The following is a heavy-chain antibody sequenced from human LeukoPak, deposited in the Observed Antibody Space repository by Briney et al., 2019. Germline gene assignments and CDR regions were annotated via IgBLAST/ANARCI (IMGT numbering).Heavy chain of an antibody. CDR1: EFTFDDYG. J-gene: IGHJ4*02. Sequence: GGSLRLSCAASEFTFDDYGMSWVRQAPGKGLEWISAINWNGDSTGYADSVKGRFTISRDNSKNTLYLQMNSLRAEDTAVYYCAKDYYALLWFGEFNRKYYFDYWGQGTLVTVSS. V-gene: IGHV3-20*04. CDR3: AKDYYALLWFGEFNRKYYFDY. CDR2: INWNGDST. D-gene: IGHD3-10*01.